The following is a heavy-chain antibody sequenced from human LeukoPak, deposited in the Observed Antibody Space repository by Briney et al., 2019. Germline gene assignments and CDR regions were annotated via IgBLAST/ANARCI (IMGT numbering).Heavy chain of an antibody. J-gene: IGHJ4*02. CDR3: ARDPVRGVTIHPGYYLDY. Sequence: GRSLRLSCAASGFTFSSYAMHWVRQAPGKGLEWVAVISYDGSNKYYADSVKGRFTISRDNSKNTLYLQMNSLRAEDTAVYYCARDPVRGVTIHPGYYLDYWGQGTLVTVSS. CDR1: GFTFSSYA. D-gene: IGHD3-10*01. CDR2: ISYDGSNK. V-gene: IGHV3-30*04.